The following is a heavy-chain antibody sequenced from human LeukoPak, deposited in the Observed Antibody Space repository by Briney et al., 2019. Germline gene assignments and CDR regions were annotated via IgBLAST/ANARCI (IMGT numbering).Heavy chain of an antibody. D-gene: IGHD3-22*01. CDR2: IIPIFGTA. V-gene: IGHV1-69*13. Sequence: SVKVSCKASGGTFSSYAISWVRQAPGQGLEWMGGIIPIFGTANYAQKFQGRVTITADESTSTAYMELSSLRSEDTAVYYCARRISDYYDSSGFDYWGQGTLVTVSS. J-gene: IGHJ4*02. CDR1: GGTFSSYA. CDR3: ARRISDYYDSSGFDY.